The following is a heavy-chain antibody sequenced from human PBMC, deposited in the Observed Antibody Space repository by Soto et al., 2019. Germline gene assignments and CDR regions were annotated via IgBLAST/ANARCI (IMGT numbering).Heavy chain of an antibody. D-gene: IGHD3-3*01. CDR2: MNPNSGNT. CDR3: ASIGTTNYDFLSGSSPYYYYGMDV. CDR1: GYTFTSYD. Sequence: ASVKVSCKASGYTFTSYDINWVRQATGQGLEWMGWMNPNSGNTGYAQKFQGRVTMTRNTSISTAYMELSSLRSEDTAVYYCASIGTTNYDFLSGSSPYYYYGMDVWGPGTTVNVAS. J-gene: IGHJ6*02. V-gene: IGHV1-8*01.